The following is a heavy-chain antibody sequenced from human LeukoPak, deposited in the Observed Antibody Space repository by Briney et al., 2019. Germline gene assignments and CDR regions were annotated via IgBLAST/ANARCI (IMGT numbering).Heavy chain of an antibody. CDR3: AKDGIAVAVPTPDYFDY. CDR1: GFTFDDYA. D-gene: IGHD6-19*01. CDR2: ISWNSGSI. V-gene: IGHV3-9*01. Sequence: GGSLRLSCAASGFTFDDYAMHWVGQAPGKGLEWVSGISWNSGSIGYADSVKGRFTISRDNAKNSLYLQMNSLRAEDTALYYCAKDGIAVAVPTPDYFDYWGQGTLVTVSS. J-gene: IGHJ4*02.